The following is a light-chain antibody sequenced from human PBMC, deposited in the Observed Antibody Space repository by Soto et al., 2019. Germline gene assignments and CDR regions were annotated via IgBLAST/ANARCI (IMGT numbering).Light chain of an antibody. CDR3: QHRSNSWT. Sequence: EIVLTQSPATLSLSPGERATLSCRASQSLINYLAWYQQKPGQAPRLLIYDASSRATGIPARFSGSGSGTDFTLTIASLEPEDFAVYYCQHRSNSWTFGQGTKV. CDR2: DAS. V-gene: IGKV3-11*01. J-gene: IGKJ1*01. CDR1: QSLINY.